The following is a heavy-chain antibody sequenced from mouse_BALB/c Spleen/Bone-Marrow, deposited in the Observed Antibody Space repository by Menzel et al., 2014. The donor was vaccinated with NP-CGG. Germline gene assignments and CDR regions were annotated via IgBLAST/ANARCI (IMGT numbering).Heavy chain of an antibody. CDR3: ARDGMDY. J-gene: IGHJ4*01. V-gene: IGHV1-18*01. Sequence: EVQLQQSGPDLVKPGASLKISCKASGYSFTGYYMYWLKQSHGKSLEWIGRVNPNNGGTTYNQKFKDKAILTVDKSSTIAYMELRSLTSEDSAVYYCARDGMDYWGQGTSVTVSS. CDR1: GYSFTGYY. CDR2: VNPNNGGT.